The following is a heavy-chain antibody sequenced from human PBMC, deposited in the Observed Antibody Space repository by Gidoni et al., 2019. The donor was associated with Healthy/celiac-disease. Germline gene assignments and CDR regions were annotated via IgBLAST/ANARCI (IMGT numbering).Heavy chain of an antibody. CDR3: ARGHDSSGYFQH. J-gene: IGHJ1*01. CDR1: GGSFGGYY. Sequence: VQLQQRGAGLLKPSETLSLTCAVYGGSFGGYYWSWIRQPPGKGLGWIGEIKHSGSTNYNPSLKSLVTISVDTSKNQFSLKLSSVTAADTAVYYCARGHDSSGYFQHWGQGTLVTVSS. CDR2: IKHSGST. D-gene: IGHD3-22*01. V-gene: IGHV4-34*01.